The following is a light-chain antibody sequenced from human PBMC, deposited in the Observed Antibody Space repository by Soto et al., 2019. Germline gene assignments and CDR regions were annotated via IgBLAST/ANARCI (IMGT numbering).Light chain of an antibody. CDR1: QNINTW. CDR2: DAS. V-gene: IGKV1-5*01. J-gene: IGKJ1*01. CDR3: QQYDTYSWT. Sequence: DIQMTQSPSTLSASVGDRVTITCRASQNINTWLAWYQQKPGKAPKLLIYDASSLESGVPSRFSGSGSGTEFTLPISSLQPDDFATFYCQQYDTYSWTFGQGTKVEIK.